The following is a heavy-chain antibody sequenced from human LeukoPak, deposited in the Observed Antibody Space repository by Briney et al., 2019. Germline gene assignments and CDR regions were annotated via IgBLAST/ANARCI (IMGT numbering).Heavy chain of an antibody. J-gene: IGHJ5*02. CDR2: ISGSGGST. CDR3: ARWELQGNWFDP. V-gene: IGHV3-23*01. CDR1: GFTFSSYA. Sequence: TGGSLRLSCAASGFTFSSYAMSWVRQAPGKGLEWVSAISGSGGSTYCADSVKGRFTISRDNSKNTLYLQMNSLRAEDTAVYYCARWELQGNWFDPWGQGTLVTVSS. D-gene: IGHD1-26*01.